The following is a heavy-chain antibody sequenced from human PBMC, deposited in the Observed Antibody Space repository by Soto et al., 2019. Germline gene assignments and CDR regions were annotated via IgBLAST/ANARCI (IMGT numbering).Heavy chain of an antibody. CDR1: GYTFTSYG. Sequence: ASVKVSCKASGYTFTSYGISWVRQAPGQGLEWMGWISAYNGNTNYAQKLQGRVTMTTDTSTSTAYMELRSLRSDDTAVYYCATGLTALDRYGMDVWGQGTTVTVSS. V-gene: IGHV1-18*04. CDR2: ISAYNGNT. D-gene: IGHD3-16*01. CDR3: ATGLTALDRYGMDV. J-gene: IGHJ6*02.